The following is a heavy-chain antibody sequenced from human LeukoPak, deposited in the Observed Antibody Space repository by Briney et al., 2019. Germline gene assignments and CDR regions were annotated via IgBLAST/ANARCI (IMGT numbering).Heavy chain of an antibody. CDR1: GYTSTSYY. V-gene: IGHV1-46*01. CDR3: AREGYSSSPTSGFGY. D-gene: IGHD6-6*01. CDR2: INPSGGST. Sequence: ASVKVSCKASGYTSTSYYMHWVRQAPGQGLEWMGIINPSGGSTSYAQKFQGRVTMTRDMSTSTVYMELSSLRSEDTAVYYCAREGYSSSPTSGFGYWGQGTLVTVSS. J-gene: IGHJ4*02.